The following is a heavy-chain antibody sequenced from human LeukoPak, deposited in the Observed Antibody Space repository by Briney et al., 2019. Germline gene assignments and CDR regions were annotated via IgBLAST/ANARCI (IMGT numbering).Heavy chain of an antibody. J-gene: IGHJ4*02. Sequence: GASVTVSFKASVYTFTSYGISWVRQAPGQGLEWMGWISAYNGNTNYAQKLQGRVTMTTDTYTSTAYMELRSLRSDDTAVYYCARDDRMITFGGVIVSSYWGQGTLVTVSS. D-gene: IGHD3-16*02. CDR2: ISAYNGNT. CDR1: VYTFTSYG. CDR3: ARDDRMITFGGVIVSSY. V-gene: IGHV1-18*01.